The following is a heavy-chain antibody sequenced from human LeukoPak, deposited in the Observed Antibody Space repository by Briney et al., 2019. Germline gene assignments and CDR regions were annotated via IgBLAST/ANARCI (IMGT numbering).Heavy chain of an antibody. CDR2: INPNSGGT. J-gene: IGHJ5*02. CDR1: GYTFTGYY. D-gene: IGHD6-13*01. V-gene: IGHV1-2*02. Sequence: ASVKVSCKASGYTFTGYYMHWVRQAPGQGLEWMGWINPNSGGTNYAQKFQGRVTMTRDTSISTAYMELSRLRSDDTAVYYCARVRAAAGKEPWFDPWGQGTLVTVSS. CDR3: ARVRAAAGKEPWFDP.